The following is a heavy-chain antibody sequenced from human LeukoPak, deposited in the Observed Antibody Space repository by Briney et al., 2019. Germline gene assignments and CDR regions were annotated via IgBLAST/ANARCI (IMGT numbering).Heavy chain of an antibody. Sequence: PGGSLRLSCAASGFTFSSYSMNWVRQAPGKGLEWVSSISSSSSYIYYADSVKGRFTISRDNAKNSLYLQMNSLRAEDTAVYYCARGDRGIAAAGITIWGQGTMVTVSS. J-gene: IGHJ3*02. CDR1: GFTFSSYS. CDR2: ISSSSSYI. D-gene: IGHD6-13*01. CDR3: ARGDRGIAAAGITI. V-gene: IGHV3-21*01.